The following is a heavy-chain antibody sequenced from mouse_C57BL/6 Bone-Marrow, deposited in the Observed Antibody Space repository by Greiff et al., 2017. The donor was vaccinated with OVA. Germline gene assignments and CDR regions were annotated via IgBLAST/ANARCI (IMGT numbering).Heavy chain of an antibody. CDR1: GYTFTSYW. CDR2: IDPSDSET. Sequence: VQLQQPGAELVRPGSSVKLSCKASGYTFTSYWMHWVKQRPIQGLEWIGNIDPSDSETHYNQKFKDKATLTVDKSSSTAYMQLSSLTSEDSAVYYCARPSSGSWFAYWGQGTLVTVSA. J-gene: IGHJ3*01. D-gene: IGHD3-2*02. CDR3: ARPSSGSWFAY. V-gene: IGHV1-52*01.